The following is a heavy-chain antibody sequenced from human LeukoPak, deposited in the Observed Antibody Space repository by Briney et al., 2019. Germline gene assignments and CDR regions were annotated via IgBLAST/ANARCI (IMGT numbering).Heavy chain of an antibody. CDR3: ATHGQGYYEYFFDT. D-gene: IGHD3-22*01. J-gene: IGHJ4*02. V-gene: IGHV4-59*08. Sequence: SETLSLTCTVAGGSIETHYWTWIRRAPGKGLEWIGYVYYRTTNYNPSLKSRVTMSVDTSKNQFSLKLHSVTAADTAVYYCATHGQGYYEYFFDTWGQGTLVTVSS. CDR2: VYYRTT. CDR1: GGSIETHY.